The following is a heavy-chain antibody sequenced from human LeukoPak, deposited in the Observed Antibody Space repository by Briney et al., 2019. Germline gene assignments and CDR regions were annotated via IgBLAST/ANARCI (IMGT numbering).Heavy chain of an antibody. CDR2: IYYSGST. J-gene: IGHJ3*02. CDR1: GDSISAVY. D-gene: IGHD3-10*01. CDR3: ARGGARGSSAFDI. Sequence: SQTLSLTCTVSGDSISAVYWSWIRQPPGKGLEWIGYIYYSGSTNYNPSLKSRVTILIETAKNQFSLKLRSVTAADTAVYSCARGGARGSSAFDIWGQGTMVTVSS. V-gene: IGHV4-59*01.